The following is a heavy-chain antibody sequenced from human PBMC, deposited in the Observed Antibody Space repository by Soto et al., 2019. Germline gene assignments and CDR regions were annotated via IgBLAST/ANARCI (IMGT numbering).Heavy chain of an antibody. Sequence: ESGGGLVPPGGSLRLSCTVSGFSVSSNYMSWVRQAPGKGLEWVSVIYSGGSTYYADSVKGRFTISRDNSKNTLYLQMNSLRAEDTAVYYCAQHDWFDPWGQGTLVTVSS. V-gene: IGHV3-66*04. CDR1: GFSVSSNY. CDR2: IYSGGST. CDR3: AQHDWFDP. J-gene: IGHJ5*02.